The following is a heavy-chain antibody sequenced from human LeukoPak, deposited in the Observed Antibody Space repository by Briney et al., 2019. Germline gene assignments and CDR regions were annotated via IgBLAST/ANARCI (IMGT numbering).Heavy chain of an antibody. J-gene: IGHJ4*02. CDR1: GFTFSSYA. D-gene: IGHD5-12*01. CDR3: AKELQSGFDYFDY. CDR2: ISGSGGST. Sequence: GGSLRLSCAPSGFTFSSYAMSWVRQAPGKGLEWVSAISGSGGSTYYADSVKGRFTISRDNSKNTLYLNMNSLRAEDTAVLYCAKELQSGFDYFDYWGQGTLVTVSS. V-gene: IGHV3-23*01.